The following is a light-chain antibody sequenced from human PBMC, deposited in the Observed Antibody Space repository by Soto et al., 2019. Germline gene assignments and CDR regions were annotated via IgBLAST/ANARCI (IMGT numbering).Light chain of an antibody. V-gene: IGLV1-40*01. J-gene: IGLJ2*01. Sequence: QSVLTQPPSVYGAPAQRVTISCTRSSSNIGAGYDVHWYQQLPGTAPKLLIYGNSNRPSGVPDRFSGSKSGTSASLAITGLHAEDEADYYCQSYDSSLSAVVFGGGTKLTVL. CDR2: GNS. CDR1: SSNIGAGYD. CDR3: QSYDSSLSAVV.